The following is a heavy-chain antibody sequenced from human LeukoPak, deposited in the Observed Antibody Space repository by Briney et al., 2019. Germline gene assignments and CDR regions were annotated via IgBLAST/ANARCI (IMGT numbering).Heavy chain of an antibody. Sequence: PSGTLSLTCAVYGGSFSGYYWSWIRQPPGKGLEWIGEINHSGSTNYNPSLKSRVTISVDTSKNQFSLKLSSVTAADTAVYYCARGTDYYDSSGYSNWFDPWGQGTLVTVSS. J-gene: IGHJ5*02. V-gene: IGHV4-34*01. CDR1: GGSFSGYY. CDR2: INHSGST. CDR3: ARGTDYYDSSGYSNWFDP. D-gene: IGHD3-22*01.